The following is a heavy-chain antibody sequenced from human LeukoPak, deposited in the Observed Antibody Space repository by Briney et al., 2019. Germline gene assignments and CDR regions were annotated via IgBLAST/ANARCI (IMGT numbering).Heavy chain of an antibody. D-gene: IGHD3-10*01. CDR3: ARLPMIRGVTEYYFDY. V-gene: IGHV4-59*01. Sequence: SETLSLTCTVSGGSISDYYWSWIRQPPGKGLEWIGYIYYIGSSGSTNYNPSLKSRVTISVDTSKNQFSLDLYFVTAADTAVYYCARLPMIRGVTEYYFDYWGQGSLVTVSS. J-gene: IGHJ4*02. CDR1: GGSISDYY. CDR2: IYYIGSSGST.